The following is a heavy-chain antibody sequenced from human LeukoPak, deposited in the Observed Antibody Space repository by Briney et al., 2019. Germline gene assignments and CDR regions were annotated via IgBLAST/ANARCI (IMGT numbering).Heavy chain of an antibody. CDR3: ARGAAAHFDY. Sequence: SETLSLTCAVYGGSFSGYYWSWIRQPPGKGLEWIGEINHSGSTNYNPSLKSRVTISVDTSKNQFSLKLGSVTAADTAVYYCARGAAAHFDYWGQGTLVTVSS. J-gene: IGHJ4*02. V-gene: IGHV4-34*01. D-gene: IGHD2-2*01. CDR2: INHSGST. CDR1: GGSFSGYY.